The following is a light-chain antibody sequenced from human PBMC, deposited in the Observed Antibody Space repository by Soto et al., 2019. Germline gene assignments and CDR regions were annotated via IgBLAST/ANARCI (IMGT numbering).Light chain of an antibody. CDR1: SSDVGGYNY. Sequence: QSALTQPASVSGSPGQSITISCTGTSSDVGGYNYVSWYQQHPGKAPKRMIYDVSNRPSGASNRFSGSKSGNTASLTISWLEAEDEADYYCSSYTSSSTLDVFGTGTKLTV. J-gene: IGLJ1*01. CDR2: DVS. V-gene: IGLV2-14*01. CDR3: SSYTSSSTLDV.